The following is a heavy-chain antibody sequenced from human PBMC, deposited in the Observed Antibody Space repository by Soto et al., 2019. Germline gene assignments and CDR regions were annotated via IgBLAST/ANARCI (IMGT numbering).Heavy chain of an antibody. CDR2: VGGSGDGT. Sequence: GGSLRLSCAASGFTFSTYTMTWVRQAPGKGLEWVSSVGGSGDGTYYADSVKGRFTISRDNSKNTLYLQMNSLRAEDTAIYYCVQAPEVALVSISLATWGQGTVV. J-gene: IGHJ1*01. V-gene: IGHV3-23*01. CDR3: VQAPEVALVSISLAT. CDR1: GFTFSTYT. D-gene: IGHD2-21*01.